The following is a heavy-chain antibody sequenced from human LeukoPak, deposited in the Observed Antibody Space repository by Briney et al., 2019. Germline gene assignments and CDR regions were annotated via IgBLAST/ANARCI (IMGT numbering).Heavy chain of an antibody. CDR3: TRAEYYYYYGMDV. V-gene: IGHV3-49*02. Sequence: FTISRDDSKSIAYLQMNSLKTEDTAVYYCTRAEYYYYYGMDVWGQGTTVTVSS. J-gene: IGHJ6*02.